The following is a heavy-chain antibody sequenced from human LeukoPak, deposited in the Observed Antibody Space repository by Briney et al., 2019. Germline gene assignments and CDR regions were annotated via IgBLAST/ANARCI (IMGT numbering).Heavy chain of an antibody. V-gene: IGHV4-59*01. D-gene: IGHD2-15*01. CDR1: GGSISSYY. CDR2: IYYSGST. J-gene: IGHJ5*02. Sequence: AETLSLTCTVSGGSISSYYWNWIRQPPGKGLEWIGYIYYSGSTNYNPSLKSRITISVDTSKIQFSLKLSSVTAADTAVYYCARERPGGRGFDPWGQGTLVTVSS. CDR3: ARERPGGRGFDP.